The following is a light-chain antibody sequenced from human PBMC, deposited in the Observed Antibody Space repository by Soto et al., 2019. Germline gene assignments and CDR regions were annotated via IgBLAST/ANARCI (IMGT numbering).Light chain of an antibody. V-gene: IGKV3-15*01. CDR1: QSVSTS. Sequence: EIALTQSPATLSVSPGERVTLSCRASQSVSTSLAWYQQKPGQAPRLLIYRASIRATGIAARFSGSGSGTEFTLTINSLQSEDFAVYYCQQYENWPPRYTFGQGTKLEIK. CDR3: QQYENWPPRYT. CDR2: RAS. J-gene: IGKJ2*01.